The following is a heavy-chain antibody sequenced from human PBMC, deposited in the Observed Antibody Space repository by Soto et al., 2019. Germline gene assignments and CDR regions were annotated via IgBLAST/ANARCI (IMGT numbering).Heavy chain of an antibody. CDR1: GGTFSSYA. CDR3: ARVPIGRYDYVWASYRYTGSFDY. Sequence: SVKVSCKASGGTFSSYAISWVRQAPGQGLEWMGGIIPIFGTANYAQKFQGRVTITADESTSTAYMELSSLRSEDTAVYYCARVPIGRYDYVWASYRYTGSFDYWGQGTLVTFSS. V-gene: IGHV1-69*13. D-gene: IGHD3-16*02. CDR2: IIPIFGTA. J-gene: IGHJ4*02.